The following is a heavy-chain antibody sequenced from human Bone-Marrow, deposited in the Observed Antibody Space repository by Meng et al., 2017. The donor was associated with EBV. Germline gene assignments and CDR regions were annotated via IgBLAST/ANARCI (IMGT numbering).Heavy chain of an antibody. Sequence: EVQLLESGGGLVQPGGSLRLSCAASGFSFSCYAMSWVRQAPGKGLEWVSALSGTGTDTYYADSVKGRFTISRDNSKNTVYLQMNSLRGEDTAIYYCAKDGEGSGWYGTTIDYWGQGSLVTVSS. CDR2: LSGTGTDT. V-gene: IGHV3-23*01. CDR3: AKDGEGSGWYGTTIDY. D-gene: IGHD6-19*01. J-gene: IGHJ4*02. CDR1: GFSFSCYA.